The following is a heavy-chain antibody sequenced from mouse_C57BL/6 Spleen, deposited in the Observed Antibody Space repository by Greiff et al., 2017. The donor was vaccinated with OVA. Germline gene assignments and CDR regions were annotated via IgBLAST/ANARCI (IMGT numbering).Heavy chain of an antibody. CDR1: GYTFTDYY. CDR2: INPNNGGT. Sequence: VQLQQSGPELVKPGASVKISCKASGYTFTDYYMNWVKQSHGKSLEWIGDINPNNGGTSYNQKFKGKATLTVDKSSSTAYMELRSLTSEDSAVYDCANYYGSSPYAMDYWGQGTSVTVSS. D-gene: IGHD1-1*01. V-gene: IGHV1-26*01. CDR3: ANYYGSSPYAMDY. J-gene: IGHJ4*01.